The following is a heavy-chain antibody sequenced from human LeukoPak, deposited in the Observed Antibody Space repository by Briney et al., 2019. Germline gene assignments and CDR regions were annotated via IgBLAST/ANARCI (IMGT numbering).Heavy chain of an antibody. V-gene: IGHV3-13*01. CDR2: IGTAGDT. CDR1: GFTFSSHD. Sequence: GRSLRLSCAASGFTFSSHDMHWVRQATGKGLEWVSTIGTAGDTYYPGSVKGRFTISRENAKNSLYLQMNILKAGDTAVYYCARGGPGYYLDYWGQGTLVTVSP. J-gene: IGHJ4*02. CDR3: ARGGPGYYLDY.